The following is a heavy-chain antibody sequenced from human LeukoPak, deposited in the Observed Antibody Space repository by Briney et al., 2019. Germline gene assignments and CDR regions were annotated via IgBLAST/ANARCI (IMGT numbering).Heavy chain of an antibody. Sequence: PGGSLRLSCAASGFSFSDSYMSWIRQAPGKGLEWGSYIISSGTTIHYADSVKGRFTISRDNAKNSLYLQMNSLRAEDTAVYYCARQMGTISYNFDYWGQGTLVTVSS. V-gene: IGHV3-11*01. CDR3: ARQMGTISYNFDY. D-gene: IGHD5-24*01. CDR1: GFSFSDSY. CDR2: IISSGTTI. J-gene: IGHJ4*02.